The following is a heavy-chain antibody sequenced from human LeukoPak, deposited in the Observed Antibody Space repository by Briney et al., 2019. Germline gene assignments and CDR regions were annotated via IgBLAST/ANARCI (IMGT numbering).Heavy chain of an antibody. CDR1: GFTFSNYW. V-gene: IGHV3-74*01. Sequence: GGSLRLSCTASGFTFSNYWIHWVRQPPGKGLVWVTRINNEGGGTIYADSVRGRFTVSRDNAKNTLYLQMNGLGAEDTAVYYCARAGYSSTWYSRYFDLWGRGTLVTVSS. J-gene: IGHJ2*01. CDR3: ARAGYSSTWYSRYFDL. CDR2: INNEGGGT. D-gene: IGHD6-13*01.